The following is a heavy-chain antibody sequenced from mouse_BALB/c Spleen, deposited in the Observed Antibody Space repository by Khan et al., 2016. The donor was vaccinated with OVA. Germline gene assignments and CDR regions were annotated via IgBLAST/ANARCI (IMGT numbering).Heavy chain of an antibody. CDR2: INPCSGYA. J-gene: IGHJ2*01. V-gene: IGHV1-4*01. CDR1: GYTFTSYT. Sequence: QVQLKGSGAELARPGASVKMSCKASGYTFTSYTMHWVKQRPGKGLEWIGYINPCSGYAKYNQKFKDKATLTADKSSSTAYMEMGRLTSEDSAVYYCARTLDRWGQGTTLTVSA. CDR3: ARTLDR.